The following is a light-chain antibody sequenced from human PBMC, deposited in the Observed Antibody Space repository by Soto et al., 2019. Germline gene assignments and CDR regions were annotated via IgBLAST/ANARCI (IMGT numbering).Light chain of an antibody. J-gene: IGKJ1*01. Sequence: DIVMTQSPDSLAVSLGERATINCKSSQSLLYSSNNRNYLAWYQQKPGQSPKLLIYWASTRYSGVPDRFSGSGSGTDFTLTISSLQAEDVAVYYCQQYYRFLVGFGQGTKVEIK. V-gene: IGKV4-1*01. CDR1: QSLLYSSNNRNY. CDR2: WAS. CDR3: QQYYRFLVG.